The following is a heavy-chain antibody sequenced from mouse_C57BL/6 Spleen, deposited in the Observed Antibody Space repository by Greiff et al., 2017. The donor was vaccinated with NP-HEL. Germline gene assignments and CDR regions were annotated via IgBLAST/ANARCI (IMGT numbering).Heavy chain of an antibody. Sequence: VQLQQSGAELVRPGASVKLSCTASGFNIKDYYMHWVKQRPEQGLEWIGRIDPEDGDTEYAPKFQGKATMNAYTSSNTAYLQLSSLASEDTAVYYCTTSWLLRGAYWGQGTLVTVSA. D-gene: IGHD2-3*01. CDR2: IDPEDGDT. CDR3: TTSWLLRGAY. CDR1: GFNIKDYY. V-gene: IGHV14-1*01. J-gene: IGHJ3*01.